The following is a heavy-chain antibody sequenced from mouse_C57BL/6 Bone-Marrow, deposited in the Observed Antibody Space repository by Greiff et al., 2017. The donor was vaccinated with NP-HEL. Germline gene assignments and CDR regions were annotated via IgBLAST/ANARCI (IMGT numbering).Heavy chain of an antibody. D-gene: IGHD1-1*01. CDR3: ASEDYYGSMDY. V-gene: IGHV2-6*01. CDR2: IWGVGST. CDR1: GFSLTSYG. Sequence: VNVVESGPGLVAPSQSLSITCTVSGFSLTSYGVDWVRQSPGKGLEWLGVIWGVGSTNYNSALKSRLSISKDNSKSQVFLKMNSLQTDDTAMYYCASEDYYGSMDYWGQGTSVTVSS. J-gene: IGHJ4*01.